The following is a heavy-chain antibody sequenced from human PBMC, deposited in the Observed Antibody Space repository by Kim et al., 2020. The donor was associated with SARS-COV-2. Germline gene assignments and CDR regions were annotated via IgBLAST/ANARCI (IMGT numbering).Heavy chain of an antibody. CDR2: INHSGST. CDR1: GGSFSGYY. D-gene: IGHD3-10*01. V-gene: IGHV4-34*01. J-gene: IGHJ3*02. Sequence: SETLSLTCAVYGGSFSGYYWSWIRQPPGKGLEWIGEINHSGSTNYNPSLKSRVTISVDTSKNQFSLKLSSVTAADTAVYYCARGSRGEGAFDIWGQGAM. CDR3: ARGSRGEGAFDI.